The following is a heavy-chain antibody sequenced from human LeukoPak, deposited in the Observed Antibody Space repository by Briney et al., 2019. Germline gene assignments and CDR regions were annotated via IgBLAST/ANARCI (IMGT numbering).Heavy chain of an antibody. CDR2: IYYIGST. CDR1: GGSVSSYY. D-gene: IGHD3-10*01. Sequence: SETLSLTCTVSGGSVSSYYWSWIRQPPGKGLEWIGYIYYIGSTNYNPSLKSRVTISVDTSKDHFSLKLSSVTAADTAVYYCARDGPAQMVDFDYWGQGTLVTVSS. V-gene: IGHV4-59*02. J-gene: IGHJ4*02. CDR3: ARDGPAQMVDFDY.